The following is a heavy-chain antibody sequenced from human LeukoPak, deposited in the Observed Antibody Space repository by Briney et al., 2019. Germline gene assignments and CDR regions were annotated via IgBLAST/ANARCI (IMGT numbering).Heavy chain of an antibody. CDR2: IYSGGGT. CDR1: GLTVSSNY. D-gene: IGHD5-24*01. CDR3: ARDSREGYFQH. V-gene: IGHV3-66*01. J-gene: IGHJ1*01. Sequence: AGGSLRLSCAASGLTVSSNYMSWVRQAPGKGLEWVSVIYSGGGTYYADSVKGRFTISRDNSKNTLYLQMNSLRAEDTAVYYCARDSREGYFQHWGQGTLVTVSS.